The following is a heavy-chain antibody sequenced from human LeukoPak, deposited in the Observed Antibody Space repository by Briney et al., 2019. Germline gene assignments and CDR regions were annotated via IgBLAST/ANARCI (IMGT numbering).Heavy chain of an antibody. CDR2: IYYSGRT. D-gene: IGHD3-22*01. J-gene: IGHJ1*01. V-gene: IGHV4-39*01. CDR3: ARRRYYDGSGYLE. Sequence: PSETLSLTCSVSGGSVSRSDSYWDWIRQPPGKGLQWTGTIYYSGRTYYSPSLKSRVTMSVDTSNNQFSLNLRSVTAADTAVYYCARRRYYDGSGYLEWGQGTLLSVSS. CDR1: GGSVSRSDSY.